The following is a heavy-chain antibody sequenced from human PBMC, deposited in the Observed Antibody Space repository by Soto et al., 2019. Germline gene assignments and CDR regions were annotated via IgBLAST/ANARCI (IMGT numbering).Heavy chain of an antibody. J-gene: IGHJ6*02. CDR2: LNGGTGQT. CDR3: ARGKGMEENYFYYGLDI. D-gene: IGHD1-1*01. CDR1: GYTFSTYA. V-gene: IGHV1-3*01. Sequence: GGPVKVSCKASGYTFSTYAMHWVRQAPGQSLEWMGWLNGGTGQTRYSQKFQDRVIITRDTSASTGYMELSSLTSEDTAVYYCARGKGMEENYFYYGLDIWGQGTTVTVSS.